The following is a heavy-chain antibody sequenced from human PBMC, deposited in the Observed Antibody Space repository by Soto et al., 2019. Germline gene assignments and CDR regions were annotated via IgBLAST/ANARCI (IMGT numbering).Heavy chain of an antibody. V-gene: IGHV3-64*01. CDR2: ISNNGAHT. CDR3: ARRGYGSRWPNVYMDV. Sequence: GGSPRLSCAASGFTFSDSAMTWVRQAPEKGLEYVSGISNNGAHTDYAKNVKGRFTISRDNSENTLYLQMGSLRAEDMALYYCARRGYGSRWPNVYMDVWGKGTTVTVSS. CDR1: GFTFSDSA. D-gene: IGHD6-13*01. J-gene: IGHJ6*03.